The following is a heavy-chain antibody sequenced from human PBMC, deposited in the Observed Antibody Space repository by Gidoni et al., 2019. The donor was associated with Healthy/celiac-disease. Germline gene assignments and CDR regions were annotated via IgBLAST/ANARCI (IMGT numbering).Heavy chain of an antibody. V-gene: IGHV3-21*01. D-gene: IGHD4-17*01. CDR2: ISSSSSYI. J-gene: IGHJ4*02. CDR3: ARDAYGDYGWEFDY. CDR1: GFTFSSYS. Sequence: EVQLVESGGGLVKPGGSLRLSCAASGFTFSSYSMNWVRQAPGKGLEWVSSISSSSSYIYYADSVKGRFTISRDNAKNSLYLQMNSLRAEDTAVYYCARDAYGDYGWEFDYWGQGTLVTVSS.